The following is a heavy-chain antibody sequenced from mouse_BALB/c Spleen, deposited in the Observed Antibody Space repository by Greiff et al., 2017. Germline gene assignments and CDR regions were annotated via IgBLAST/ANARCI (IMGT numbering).Heavy chain of an antibody. J-gene: IGHJ4*01. V-gene: IGHV14-3*02. Sequence: VQLQQSGAELVKPGASVKLSCTASGFNIKDTYMHWVKQRPEQGLEWIGRIDPANGNTKYDPKFQGKATITADTSSNTAYLQLSSLTSEDTAVYCCARVWDGDAMDYWGQGTSVTVSS. CDR3: ARVWDGDAMDY. CDR2: IDPANGNT. D-gene: IGHD4-1*01. CDR1: GFNIKDTY.